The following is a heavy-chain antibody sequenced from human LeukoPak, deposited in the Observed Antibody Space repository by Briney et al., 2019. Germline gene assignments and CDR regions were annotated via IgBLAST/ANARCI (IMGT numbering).Heavy chain of an antibody. Sequence: ASVKVSCKASGYTFTGYYMHWVRQAPGQGLEWMGWINPNSGGTNYAQKFQGRVTMTRDTSISTAYMELSRLRSDDTAVYYCARHPDYGDSTYYFDYWGQGTLVTVSS. CDR3: ARHPDYGDSTYYFDY. CDR1: GYTFTGYY. CDR2: INPNSGGT. V-gene: IGHV1-2*02. J-gene: IGHJ4*02. D-gene: IGHD4-17*01.